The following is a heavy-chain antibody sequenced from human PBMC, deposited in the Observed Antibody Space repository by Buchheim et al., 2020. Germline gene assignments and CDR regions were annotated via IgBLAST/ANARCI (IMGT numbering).Heavy chain of an antibody. J-gene: IGHJ4*02. CDR3: AREEDCGGDCSWFGDC. CDR1: GFTFSSYE. V-gene: IGHV3-48*03. Sequence: EVQLVESGGGLVQPGGSLRLSCAASGFTFSSYEMNWVRQAPGKGLEWVSYISSRGSTIYYADSVKGRFTISRDNTKNSLYLQMNSLRAEDTAVYYCAREEDCGGDCSWFGDCWGQGTL. CDR2: ISSRGSTI. D-gene: IGHD2-21*02.